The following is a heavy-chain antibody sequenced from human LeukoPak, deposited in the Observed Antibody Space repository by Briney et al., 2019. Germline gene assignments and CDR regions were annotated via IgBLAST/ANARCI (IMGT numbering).Heavy chain of an antibody. V-gene: IGHV3-9*01. D-gene: IGHD6-6*01. CDR3: AKDHDSSSSGGYDY. J-gene: IGHJ4*02. Sequence: GGSLRLSCTASGFTFSSYWMSWVRQAPGKGLEWVSGISWNSGSIGYADSVKGRFTISRDNAKNSLYLQMNSLRAEDTALYYCAKDHDSSSSGGYDYWGQGTLVTVSS. CDR1: GFTFSSYW. CDR2: ISWNSGSI.